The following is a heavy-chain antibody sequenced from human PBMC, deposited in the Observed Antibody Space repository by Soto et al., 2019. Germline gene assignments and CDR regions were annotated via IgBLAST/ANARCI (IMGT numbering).Heavy chain of an antibody. Sequence: SETLSLTCTVSGGSISSSSYYWGWIRQPPGKGLEWIGSIYYSGYTYYNPSLKSRVTISVDTSKNQFSLKLSSVTAADTAVYYCARLHGYCISSSCHGHYAMDVRGQGTTVTVSS. J-gene: IGHJ6*02. CDR1: GGSISSSSYY. D-gene: IGHD2-2*01. CDR3: ARLHGYCISSSCHGHYAMDV. CDR2: IYYSGYT. V-gene: IGHV4-39*01.